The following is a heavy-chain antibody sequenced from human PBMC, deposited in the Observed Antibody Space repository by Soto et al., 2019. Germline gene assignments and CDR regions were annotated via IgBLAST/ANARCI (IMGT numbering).Heavy chain of an antibody. CDR1: GYTFTGYY. CDR3: ARDRGYDFWSGYPQGMDV. V-gene: IGHV1-2*04. J-gene: IGHJ6*02. Sequence: GASVKVSCKASGYTFTGYYMHWVRQAPGQGLEWMGWINPNSGGTNYAQKLQGWVTMTRDTSISTAYMELSRLRSDDTAVYYCARDRGYDFWSGYPQGMDVWGQGTTVTVSS. CDR2: INPNSGGT. D-gene: IGHD3-3*01.